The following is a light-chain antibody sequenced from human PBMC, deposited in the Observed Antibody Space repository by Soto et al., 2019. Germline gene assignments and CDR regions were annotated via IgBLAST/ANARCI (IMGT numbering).Light chain of an antibody. CDR2: EVT. J-gene: IGLJ1*01. Sequence: QSVLTQPPSVSGSPGQSVTISCTGTSSDVGKYDRVSWYQQPPGTAPKLIIYEVTNRPSGVPARFSGSKSGNTASPTISGLQAEDEADYYCSSYISTSRYVFGAGTKVTV. CDR3: SSYISTSRYV. V-gene: IGLV2-18*02. CDR1: SSDVGKYDR.